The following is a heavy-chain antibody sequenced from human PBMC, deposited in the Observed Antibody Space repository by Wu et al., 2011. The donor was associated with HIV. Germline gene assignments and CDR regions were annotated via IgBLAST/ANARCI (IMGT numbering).Heavy chain of an antibody. CDR1: GGTFSSYA. CDR3: ATPVVAAAGHRPGYYYYYMDV. D-gene: IGHD6-13*01. Sequence: QVQLVQSGAEVKKPGSSVKVSCKASGGTFSSYAISWVRQAPGQGLEWMGGIIPIFGTANYAQKFQGRVTITADKSTSTAYMELSSLRSEDTAVYYCATPVVAAAGHRPGYYYYYMDVWGKGTTVTVSS. J-gene: IGHJ6*03. CDR2: IIPIFGTA. V-gene: IGHV1-69*14.